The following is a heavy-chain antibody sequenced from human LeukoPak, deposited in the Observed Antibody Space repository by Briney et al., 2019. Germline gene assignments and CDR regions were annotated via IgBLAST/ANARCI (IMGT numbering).Heavy chain of an antibody. CDR2: ISSSGSTF. Sequence: SGGSLRLSCAASGFTFSSYSMNWVRQAPGKGLGWVSYISSSGSTFHNADSEKGGFTISRDSDKRSLCLQLNSLRDEDTAGHYCAREYSSSSGKALDYWGQGTLVTVSS. V-gene: IGHV3-48*02. CDR3: AREYSSSSGKALDY. J-gene: IGHJ4*02. CDR1: GFTFSSYS. D-gene: IGHD6-6*01.